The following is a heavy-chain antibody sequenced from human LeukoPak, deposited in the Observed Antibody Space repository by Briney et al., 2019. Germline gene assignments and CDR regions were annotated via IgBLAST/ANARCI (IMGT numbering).Heavy chain of an antibody. CDR2: ISSGGSPI. CDR3: ARVLRYCSGGNCYSGGLGYMDV. J-gene: IGHJ6*03. CDR1: GFTFSDYY. V-gene: IGHV3-11*01. D-gene: IGHD2-15*01. Sequence: GGSLRLSCAASGFTFSDYYMSWIRQAPGKGLEWVAYISSGGSPIYYVDSVKGRFTISRDNAKNSLYLQMNSLRAEDTAVYYCARVLRYCSGGNCYSGGLGYMDVWGKGTTVTISS.